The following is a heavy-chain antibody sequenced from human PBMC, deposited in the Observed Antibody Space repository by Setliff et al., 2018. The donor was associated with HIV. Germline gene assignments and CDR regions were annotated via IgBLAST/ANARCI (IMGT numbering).Heavy chain of an antibody. CDR3: ARVVLLWFGELLNRSFDP. CDR1: GYTFTGYY. V-gene: IGHV1-2*02. Sequence: ASVKVSCKASGYTFTGYYMHWVRQAPGQGLEWMGWINPNSGGTNYAQKFQGRVTMTRDTSISTAYMELSRLRSDDTAVYYCARVVLLWFGELLNRSFDPWGQGTQVTVSS. D-gene: IGHD3-10*01. CDR2: INPNSGGT. J-gene: IGHJ5*02.